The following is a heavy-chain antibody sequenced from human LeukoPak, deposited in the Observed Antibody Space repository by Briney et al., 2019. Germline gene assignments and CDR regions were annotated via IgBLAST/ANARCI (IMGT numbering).Heavy chain of an antibody. D-gene: IGHD3-3*01. J-gene: IGHJ4*02. CDR2: IFPGESDT. Sequence: GGPWKIPCQGPGYSFTSYWSAWLGQLPGRGRKGLGIIFPGESDTRYSPSFQGQVTITADKSITTANLQWSSLKASDTAMYYCARHDHGFWSGYYANFDFWGQGTLVTVSS. V-gene: IGHV5-51*01. CDR1: GYSFTSYW. CDR3: ARHDHGFWSGYYANFDF.